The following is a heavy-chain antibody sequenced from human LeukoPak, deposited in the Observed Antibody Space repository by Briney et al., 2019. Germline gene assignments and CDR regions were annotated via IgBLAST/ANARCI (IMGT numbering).Heavy chain of an antibody. CDR2: ITWNDGTT. Sequence: GGSLRLSCAASGFTFDDYGMSWVRQAPGKGLEWVSGITWNDGTTGYADSVKGRFTISRDNSKNTLYLQMNSLRAEDTAVYYCAKETRGGYDRLALDYWGQGTLVTVSS. J-gene: IGHJ4*02. V-gene: IGHV3-20*04. D-gene: IGHD5-12*01. CDR3: AKETRGGYDRLALDY. CDR1: GFTFDDYG.